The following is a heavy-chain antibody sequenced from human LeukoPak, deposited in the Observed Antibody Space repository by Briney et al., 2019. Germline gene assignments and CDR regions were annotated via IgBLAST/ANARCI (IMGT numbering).Heavy chain of an antibody. J-gene: IGHJ6*03. CDR3: ARVGSGWSDYYYYMGV. Sequence: SETLSLTCTVSGGSIRNYYWSWIRQPPGKGLEWIGYINYSGSINYNPSLKGRVTISVDTSKNQFSLKLSSVTAADTAVYYCARVGSGWSDYYYYMGVWGKGTTVTVSS. CDR1: GGSIRNYY. V-gene: IGHV4-59*01. CDR2: INYSGSI. D-gene: IGHD6-19*01.